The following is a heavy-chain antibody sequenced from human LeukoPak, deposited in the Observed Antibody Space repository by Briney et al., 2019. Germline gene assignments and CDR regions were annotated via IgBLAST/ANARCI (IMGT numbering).Heavy chain of an antibody. J-gene: IGHJ5*02. D-gene: IGHD3-10*01. CDR1: GGSISSYY. CDR2: IYYSWST. CDR3: ARQNGSGSRYWFDP. Sequence: PSETLSLTCTVSGGSISSYYWSWIRQPPGKGLEWIGYIYYSWSTNYNPSLKSRLTISVDTSKNQFSLKLSSVPAADTAVYYCARQNGSGSRYWFDPWGQGTLVTVSS. V-gene: IGHV4-59*08.